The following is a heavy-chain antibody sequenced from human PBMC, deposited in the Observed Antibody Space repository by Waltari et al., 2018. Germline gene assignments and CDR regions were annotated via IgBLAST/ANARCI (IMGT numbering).Heavy chain of an antibody. V-gene: IGHV1-69*05. CDR1: GGTFSSYA. J-gene: IGHJ6*02. CDR2: IIPIFGTA. CDR3: AREVVVTHYYYYGMDV. Sequence: QVQLVQSGAEVTKPGSSMKVSCKASGGTFSSYAISWVRPAPGQGLEWMGGIIPIFGTANYAQKFQGRVTITTDESTSTAYMELSSLRSEDTAVYYCAREVVVTHYYYYGMDVWGQGTTVTVSS. D-gene: IGHD2-21*02.